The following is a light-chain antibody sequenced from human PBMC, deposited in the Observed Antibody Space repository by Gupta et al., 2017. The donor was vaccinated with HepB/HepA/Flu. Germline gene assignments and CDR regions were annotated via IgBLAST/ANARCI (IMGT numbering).Light chain of an antibody. CDR2: GNS. J-gene: IGLJ2*01. CDR3: QSYDSSLKV. Sequence: QSVLTQPPSVSGAPGPRVTISCTGSSSNIGAGYDVHWYQQLPGTAPKLLIYGNSNRPSGVPDRFSGSMSGTSASLAITGLQAEDEADYYCQSYDSSLKVFGGGTKLTVL. CDR1: SSNIGAGYD. V-gene: IGLV1-40*01.